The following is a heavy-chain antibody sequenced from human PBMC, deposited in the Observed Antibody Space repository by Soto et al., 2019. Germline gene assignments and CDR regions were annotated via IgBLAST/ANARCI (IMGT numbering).Heavy chain of an antibody. CDR1: GFTFSSYA. V-gene: IGHV3-23*01. Sequence: PGGSLRLSCAASGFTFSSYAMSWVRQAPGKGLEWVSAISGSGGSTYYADSVKGRFTISRDNSKNTLYLQMNSLRAEDTAVYYCAKESDFGVVIPYYFDYWGQGTLVTVPQ. J-gene: IGHJ4*02. D-gene: IGHD3-3*01. CDR2: ISGSGGST. CDR3: AKESDFGVVIPYYFDY.